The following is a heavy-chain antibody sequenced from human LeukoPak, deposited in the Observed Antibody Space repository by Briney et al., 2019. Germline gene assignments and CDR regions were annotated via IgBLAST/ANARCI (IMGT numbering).Heavy chain of an antibody. V-gene: IGHV1-2*02. Sequence: ASMKVSCKTSGYTFRDYYMRWVRQAPGQGLEWMGCIYPKNGDTDYAQKFQGRVTLTRDTSINTVYMELTRLTSDDTAIYYCVRENWVYDYWGQGTLVTVSS. D-gene: IGHD3-16*01. J-gene: IGHJ4*02. CDR3: VRENWVYDY. CDR2: IYPKNGDT. CDR1: GYTFRDYY.